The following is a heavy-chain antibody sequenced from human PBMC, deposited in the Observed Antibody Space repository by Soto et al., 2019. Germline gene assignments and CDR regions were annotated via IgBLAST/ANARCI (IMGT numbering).Heavy chain of an antibody. CDR1: GDSLSSNSAA. D-gene: IGHD6-13*01. Sequence: PSQTRSLTCAISGDSLSSNSAAWNWIRQSPSRGLEWLGRTYYRSKWYNDYAVSVRSRITINPDTSKNQFSLQLNSVTPEDTAVYYCARGRSWPRGDWFDPWGQGTLVTVSS. CDR3: ARGRSWPRGDWFDP. CDR2: TYYRSKWYN. J-gene: IGHJ5*02. V-gene: IGHV6-1*01.